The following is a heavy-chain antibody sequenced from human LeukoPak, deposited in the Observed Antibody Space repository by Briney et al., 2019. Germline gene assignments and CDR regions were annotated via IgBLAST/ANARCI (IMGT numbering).Heavy chain of an antibody. Sequence: SEALSLTCAVYGGSFSGYYWSWIRQPPGKGLEWIGEINHSGSTNYNPSLKSRVTISVDKSKNQFSLKLSSVTAADTAVYYCARDRGYSSGWPFDYWGQGTLVTVSS. D-gene: IGHD6-19*01. CDR2: INHSGST. CDR1: GGSFSGYY. J-gene: IGHJ4*02. V-gene: IGHV4-34*01. CDR3: ARDRGYSSGWPFDY.